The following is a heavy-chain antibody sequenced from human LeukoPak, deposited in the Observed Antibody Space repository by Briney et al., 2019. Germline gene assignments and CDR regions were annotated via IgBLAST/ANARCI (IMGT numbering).Heavy chain of an antibody. V-gene: IGHV3-23*01. CDR2: ISGGGGRT. CDR1: GFTFSSYA. CDR3: AKGTLGYCSGIVCYPFDS. D-gene: IGHD2-15*01. Sequence: PGGSLRLSCAASGFTFSSYAMSWVRQAPGKGLKWVSAISGGGGRTYHADSVKGRFTISRDNSKDTVFLQMNSLRAEDTAVYYCAKGTLGYCSGIVCYPFDSWGQGTLVTVSS. J-gene: IGHJ4*02.